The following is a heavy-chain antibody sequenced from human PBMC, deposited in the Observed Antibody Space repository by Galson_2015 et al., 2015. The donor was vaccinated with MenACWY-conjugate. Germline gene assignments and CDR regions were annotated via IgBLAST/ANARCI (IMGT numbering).Heavy chain of an antibody. CDR2: VYPGDSET. CDR1: GYSFTSYW. J-gene: IGHJ3*02. CDR3: ARGGFYYWNAFDI. Sequence: QSGAEVKKPGESLKISCKGSGYSFTSYWIGWVRQMPGKGLEWMGIVYPGDSETRYSPSFQGQVSISADRSISTAYLPWSSLNASDNGMYDCARGGFYYWNAFDIWGQGTMVTVSS. D-gene: IGHD2-8*01. V-gene: IGHV5-51*01.